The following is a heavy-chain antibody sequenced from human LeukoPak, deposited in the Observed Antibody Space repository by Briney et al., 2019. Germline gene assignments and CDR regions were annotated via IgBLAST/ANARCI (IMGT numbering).Heavy chain of an antibody. J-gene: IGHJ3*02. Sequence: SETLSLTCTVSGGSISDYYWSWVRQPPGKGLEWIGYIYYSGSTNYNPSLKSRVTISVDTSKNQFSLKLSSVTAADTAVYYCARTIAFDIWGQGTMVTVSS. CDR2: IYYSGST. D-gene: IGHD3-10*01. V-gene: IGHV4-59*01. CDR3: ARTIAFDI. CDR1: GGSISDYY.